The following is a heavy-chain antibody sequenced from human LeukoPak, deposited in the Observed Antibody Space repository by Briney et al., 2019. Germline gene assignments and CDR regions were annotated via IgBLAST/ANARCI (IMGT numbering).Heavy chain of an antibody. CDR1: GGSFSGYY. J-gene: IGHJ4*02. V-gene: IGHV4-34*01. D-gene: IGHD4-17*01. CDR2: INHSGST. Sequence: SETLSLACAVYGGSFSGYYWSWIRQPPGKGLEWIGEINHSGSTNYNPSLKSRVTISVDTSKNQFSLKLSSVTAADTAVYYCASMTPEARFDYWGQGTLVTVSS. CDR3: ASMTPEARFDY.